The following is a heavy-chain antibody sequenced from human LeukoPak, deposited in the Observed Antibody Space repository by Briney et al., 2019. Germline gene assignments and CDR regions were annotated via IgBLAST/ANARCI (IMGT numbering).Heavy chain of an antibody. CDR3: AKYGPQDSGSSHFDY. Sequence: GGSLRLSCAASGFTFSSYAMSWVRQAPGKGLEWVSAIRDSGSSTHYADSVKGRFTTTRDDSKNTLFLQMNSLRAEDTAIYYCAKYGPQDSGSSHFDYWGQGALVTVSS. CDR2: IRDSGSST. D-gene: IGHD1-26*01. CDR1: GFTFSSYA. J-gene: IGHJ4*02. V-gene: IGHV3-23*01.